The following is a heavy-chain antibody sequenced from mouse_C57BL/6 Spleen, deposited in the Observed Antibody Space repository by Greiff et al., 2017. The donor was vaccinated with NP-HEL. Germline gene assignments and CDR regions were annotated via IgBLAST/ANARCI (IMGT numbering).Heavy chain of an antibody. CDR2: IDPENGDT. Sequence: VQLQQSGAELVRPGASVKLSCTASGFNIKDDYMHWVKQRPEQGLEWIGWIDPENGDTEYASKFQGKATITADTSSNTAYLQLRSLTSDDPAVYYFTTDSPFAYWGQGTLVTVSA. CDR1: GFNIKDDY. CDR3: TTDSPFAY. V-gene: IGHV14-4*01. J-gene: IGHJ3*01.